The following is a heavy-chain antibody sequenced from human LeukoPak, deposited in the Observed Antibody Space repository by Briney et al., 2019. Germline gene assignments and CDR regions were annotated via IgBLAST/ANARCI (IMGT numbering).Heavy chain of an antibody. CDR2: ISGSGGST. CDR3: AKRSIPDLTYYYDSSASSFDY. D-gene: IGHD3-22*01. J-gene: IGHJ4*02. Sequence: PGGSLRLSCAASGFTFSSYAMSWLRQAPGKRLEWVSAISGSGGSTYYADAVKGRFTISRDNSKITLYVQMHSPRAEDTAVYYCAKRSIPDLTYYYDSSASSFDYWGQGTLVTVYS. CDR1: GFTFSSYA. V-gene: IGHV3-23*01.